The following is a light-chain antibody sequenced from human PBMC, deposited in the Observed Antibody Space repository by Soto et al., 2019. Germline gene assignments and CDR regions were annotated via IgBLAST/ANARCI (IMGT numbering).Light chain of an antibody. CDR1: QSVSGN. V-gene: IGKV3-15*01. CDR2: GAS. J-gene: IGKJ5*01. CDR3: QQYNNWLIT. Sequence: EIVMTQSPATLSVSPGERATLSCRASQSVSGNLAWYQQKPGQAPSLLIYGASTRATGIPARFSGSGSGTEFTLTISSLQSEDFAVYYCQQYNNWLITFGQGTRLEIK.